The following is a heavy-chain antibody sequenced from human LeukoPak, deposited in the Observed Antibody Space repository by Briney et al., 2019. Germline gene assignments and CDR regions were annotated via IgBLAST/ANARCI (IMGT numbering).Heavy chain of an antibody. Sequence: GGSLRLSCAASGFTFSDYNMNWVRQAPGKGLEWVSVISTSSTYIYYADSVKGRFTISRDNAKSSLYLQMNSLRAEDTAVYYCARVSTAASLAIDSWGQGTLVTVS. D-gene: IGHD6-13*01. CDR1: GFTFSDYN. V-gene: IGHV3-21*06. J-gene: IGHJ4*02. CDR3: ARVSTAASLAIDS. CDR2: ISTSSTYI.